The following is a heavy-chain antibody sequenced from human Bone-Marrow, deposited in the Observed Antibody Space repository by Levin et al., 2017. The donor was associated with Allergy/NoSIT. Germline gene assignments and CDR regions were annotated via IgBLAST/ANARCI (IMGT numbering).Heavy chain of an antibody. V-gene: IGHV6-1*01. CDR2: AYYRSKWYF. Sequence: SETLSLTCAISGDSVSSHSAAWTWIRQSPSRGLEWLGRAYYRSKWYFDYAETVKSRITINPDTSKNQFSLQLNSVTPEDTAVYYCARDYRTAAAAGLLDYWGQGTLVTVSS. D-gene: IGHD6-13*01. J-gene: IGHJ4*02. CDR1: GDSVSSHSAA. CDR3: ARDYRTAAAAGLLDY.